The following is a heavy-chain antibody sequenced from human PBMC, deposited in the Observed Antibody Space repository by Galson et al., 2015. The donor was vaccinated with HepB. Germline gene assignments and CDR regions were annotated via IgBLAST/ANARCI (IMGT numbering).Heavy chain of an antibody. CDR3: ATLEGYCSSTSCYTGYFDY. V-gene: IGHV1-2*02. D-gene: IGHD2-2*02. CDR2: INPNSGGT. CDR1: GYTFTGYY. Sequence: SVKVSCKASGYTFTGYYMHWVRQAPGQGLEWMGWINPNSGGTNYAQKFQGRVTMTRDTSISTAYMELSRLRSDDTAVYYCATLEGYCSSTSCYTGYFDYWGQGTLVTVSS. J-gene: IGHJ4*02.